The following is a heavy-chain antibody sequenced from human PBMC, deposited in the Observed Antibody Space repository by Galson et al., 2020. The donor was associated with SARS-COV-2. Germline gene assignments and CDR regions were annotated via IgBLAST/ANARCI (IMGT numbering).Heavy chain of an antibody. CDR1: GFTFSNYG. CDR3: AKPGNICALGAPNGGYMDV. D-gene: IGHD3-9*01. V-gene: IGHV3-33*03. CDR2: IWYVGGNK. Sequence: GGSLRLSCAASGFTFSNYGMNWVRQAPGKGLEWVAVIWYVGGNKYYADSVKGRFTISRDNSKNTLYLQMNSLRVEDTAVYYCAKPGNICALGAPNGGYMDVWGKGTTVTVSS. J-gene: IGHJ6*03.